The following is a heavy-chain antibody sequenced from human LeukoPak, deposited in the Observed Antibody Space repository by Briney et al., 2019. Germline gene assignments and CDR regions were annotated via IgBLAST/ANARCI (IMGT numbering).Heavy chain of an antibody. CDR2: ISSNGGST. D-gene: IGHD3-22*01. J-gene: IGHJ4*02. CDR1: GFTFSSYA. Sequence: GGSLCLSCAASGFTFSSYAMHWVRQAPGKGLEYVSAISSNGGSTYYANSVKGRFTISRDNSKNTLYLQMGSLRAEDMAVYYCAREGGGYYDSSGNYYSYWGQGPLVSVSS. CDR3: AREGGGYYDSSGNYYSY. V-gene: IGHV3-64*01.